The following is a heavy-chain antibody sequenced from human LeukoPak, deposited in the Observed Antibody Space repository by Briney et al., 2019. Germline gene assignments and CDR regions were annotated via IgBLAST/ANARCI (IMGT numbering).Heavy chain of an antibody. CDR3: ARGEPFHS. V-gene: IGHV3-30*04. D-gene: IGHD1-26*01. Sequence: GRSLRLSCAASGFEFNVYAMHWVRQAPGKGLEWVAMISYDGSTKYYAASVKGRFTISRDNSKTTLFLQMDSLRPEDTAVYYCARGEPFHSWGQGTLVTVSS. CDR2: ISYDGSTK. CDR1: GFEFNVYA. J-gene: IGHJ5*02.